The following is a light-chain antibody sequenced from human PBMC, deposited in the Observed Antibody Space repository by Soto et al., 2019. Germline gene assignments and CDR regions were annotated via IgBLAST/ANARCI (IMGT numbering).Light chain of an antibody. CDR1: MRDVGAYNL. Sequence: QSALTQPASVSGSAGQSITISCSGTMRDVGAYNLVSWYQQHPGTAPKLIIYEVRNRPSGISSRFSGSRSGNTASLTISGLQSEDEGDYYCSVHTARSTLVFGGGTKVTVL. CDR3: SVHTARSTLV. J-gene: IGLJ3*02. CDR2: EVR. V-gene: IGLV2-14*01.